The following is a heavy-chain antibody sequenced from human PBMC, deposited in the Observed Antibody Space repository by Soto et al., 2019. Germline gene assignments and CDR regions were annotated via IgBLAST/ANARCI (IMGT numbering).Heavy chain of an antibody. CDR3: ARLGAFYQSLDP. D-gene: IGHD3-3*02. Sequence: SETLSLTCIVSNGSFSPNYWAWIRQPPGKGLEWLGYIYYTGTTSYNPSLKSRVNLSLETSKSQFSLRLTSVTASDTAIYYCARLGAFYQSLDPWGQGTLVTVSS. V-gene: IGHV4-59*08. CDR2: IYYTGTT. CDR1: NGSFSPNY. J-gene: IGHJ5*02.